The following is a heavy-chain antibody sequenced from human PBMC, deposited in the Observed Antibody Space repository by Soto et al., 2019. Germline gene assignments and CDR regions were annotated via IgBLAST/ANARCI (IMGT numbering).Heavy chain of an antibody. D-gene: IGHD2-2*02. CDR2: IYYSGST. CDR3: ARSVVPAAILPGTGRFDP. J-gene: IGHJ5*02. CDR1: GGSISSSSYY. V-gene: IGHV4-39*01. Sequence: ETLSLTCTVSGGSISSSSYYWGWICQPPGKGLEWIGSIYYSGSTYSSPPLKRRVTISVDTSKNQSSLKLISVTAADTAVYYCARSVVPAAILPGTGRFDPWGQGTLVTVSS.